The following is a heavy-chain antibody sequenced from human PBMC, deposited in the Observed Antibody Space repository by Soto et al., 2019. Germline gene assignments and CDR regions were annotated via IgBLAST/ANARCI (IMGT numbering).Heavy chain of an antibody. Sequence: SGGSLRLSCAASGFTFSSYAMSWVRQAPGKGLEWVSSISGSGGSTYYADSVKGRFIISRDNSKSTLYLQMNSLRADDTAVYYCARLSGDHSAFFSYGMDAWGQGTTVTVS. CDR2: ISGSGGST. CDR1: GFTFSSYA. D-gene: IGHD2-21*01. V-gene: IGHV3-23*01. CDR3: ARLSGDHSAFFSYGMDA. J-gene: IGHJ6*02.